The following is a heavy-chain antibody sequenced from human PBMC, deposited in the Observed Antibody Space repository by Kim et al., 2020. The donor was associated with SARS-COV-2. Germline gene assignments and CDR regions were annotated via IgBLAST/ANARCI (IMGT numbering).Heavy chain of an antibody. J-gene: IGHJ6*02. D-gene: IGHD2-2*02. Sequence: GGSLRLSCAASGFTFSSYSMNWVRQAPGKGLEWVSYISSSSSTIYYADSVKGRFTISRDNAKNSLYLQMNSLRDEDTAVYYCARLYCSSTSCYKDYYYYGMDVWGQGTTVTVSS. CDR2: ISSSSSTI. CDR1: GFTFSSYS. V-gene: IGHV3-48*02. CDR3: ARLYCSSTSCYKDYYYYGMDV.